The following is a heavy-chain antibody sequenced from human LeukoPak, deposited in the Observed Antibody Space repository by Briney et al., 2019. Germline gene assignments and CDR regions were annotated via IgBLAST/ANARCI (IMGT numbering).Heavy chain of an antibody. J-gene: IGHJ3*02. D-gene: IGHD3-22*01. CDR1: GGSISSYY. CDR3: ARSERIIMILGGAFDI. CDR2: IYYSGST. V-gene: IGHV4-59*08. Sequence: PSETLSLTCTVSGGSISSYYWSWIRQPPGKGLEWIGYIYYSGSTNYSPSLKSRVTISVDTSKNQFSLKLSSVTAADTAVYYCARSERIIMILGGAFDIWGRGTVVTVSS.